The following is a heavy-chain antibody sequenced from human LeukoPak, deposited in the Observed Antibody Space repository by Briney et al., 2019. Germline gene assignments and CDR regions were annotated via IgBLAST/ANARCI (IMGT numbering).Heavy chain of an antibody. CDR1: GFIFNDFW. J-gene: IGHJ4*02. CDR3: APPPIAATGN. D-gene: IGHD6-13*01. Sequence: GGSLRLSCTASGFIFNDFWMSWVRQAPGEGLEWVANIRQDGGAKNYVDSVKGRFTISRDNAKKSLYLQMNSLRAEDTAVYYCAPPPIAATGNWGQGTLVTVSS. V-gene: IGHV3-7*01. CDR2: IRQDGGAK.